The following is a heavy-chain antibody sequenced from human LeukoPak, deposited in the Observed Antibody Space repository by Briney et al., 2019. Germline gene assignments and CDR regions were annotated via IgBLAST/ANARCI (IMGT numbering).Heavy chain of an antibody. Sequence: GGSLTLSCAASGFTVSSNYMSWVRQAPGKGLEWVSVIYSGGSTYYADSVKGRFTISRDNSKNTLYLQMNSLRAEDTAVYYCARGGFNYYDSSGSTYFDYWGQGTLVTVSS. D-gene: IGHD3-22*01. CDR2: IYSGGST. J-gene: IGHJ4*02. CDR1: GFTVSSNY. V-gene: IGHV3-66*01. CDR3: ARGGFNYYDSSGSTYFDY.